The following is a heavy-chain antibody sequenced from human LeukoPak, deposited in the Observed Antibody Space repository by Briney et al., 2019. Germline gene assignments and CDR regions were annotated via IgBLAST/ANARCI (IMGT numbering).Heavy chain of an antibody. V-gene: IGHV4-59*01. CDR2: IYYSGST. D-gene: IGHD4-17*01. CDR1: GGSFSSYY. Sequence: PSETLSLTCAVSGGSFSSYYWSWMRQPPGKGLKWIGYIYYSGSTNYNPSLKSRVTISVDTSKNQFSLKLSSVTAADTAVYYCARVTYGDFAGYYYYGMDVWGQGTTVTVSS. J-gene: IGHJ6*02. CDR3: ARVTYGDFAGYYYYGMDV.